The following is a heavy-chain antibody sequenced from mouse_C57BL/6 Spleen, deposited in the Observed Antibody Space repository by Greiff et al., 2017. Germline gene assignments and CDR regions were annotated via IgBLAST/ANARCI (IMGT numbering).Heavy chain of an antibody. D-gene: IGHD1-1*01. CDR1: GYTFTRYW. CDR3: ARSLWYGSSHWYFDV. V-gene: IGHV1-72*01. CDR2: IDPNSGGH. Sequence: QVQLQQPGAELVKPGASVQLSCKASGYTFTRYWMHWVKQRPGRGLAWIGRIDPNSGGHQYTTPFKSTATLTGDNPSSTAYMQISSLTSEDSAVYYCARSLWYGSSHWYFDVWGTGTTVTVSS. J-gene: IGHJ1*03.